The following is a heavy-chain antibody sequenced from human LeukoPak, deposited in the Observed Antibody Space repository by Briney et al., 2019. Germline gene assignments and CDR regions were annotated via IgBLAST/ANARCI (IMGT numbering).Heavy chain of an antibody. D-gene: IGHD3-22*01. CDR1: GVSISSGSNY. J-gene: IGHJ4*02. V-gene: IGHV4-39*01. Sequence: SETLSLTCSVSGVSISSGSNYWGWIRQPPGKTLEWIGSIYSSGSTYYNPSLKSRVTISVDTSKNQFSLKLSSVTAADTAVYYCARAYYYDSSGYPANPWTGIDYWGQGTLVTVSS. CDR2: IYSSGST. CDR3: ARAYYYDSSGYPANPWTGIDY.